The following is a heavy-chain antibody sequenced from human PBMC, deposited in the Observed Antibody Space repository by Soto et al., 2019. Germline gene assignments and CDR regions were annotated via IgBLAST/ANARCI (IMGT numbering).Heavy chain of an antibody. Sequence: QVQLVESGGGVVQPGRSLRLSCAASGFTFSSYGMHWVRQAPGKGLEWVAVISYDGSNKYYADSVKGRFTISRDNSKNTLYLQMNRLRAEDTAVYYCAKGVMWYGDNLYYYYYGMDVWGQGTTVTVSS. V-gene: IGHV3-30*18. D-gene: IGHD4-17*01. CDR2: ISYDGSNK. CDR1: GFTFSSYG. CDR3: AKGVMWYGDNLYYYYYGMDV. J-gene: IGHJ6*02.